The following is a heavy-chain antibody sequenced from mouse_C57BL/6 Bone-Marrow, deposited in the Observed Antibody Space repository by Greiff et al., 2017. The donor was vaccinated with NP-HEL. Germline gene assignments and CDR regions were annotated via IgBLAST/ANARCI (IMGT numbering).Heavy chain of an antibody. CDR2: IDPSDSYT. D-gene: IGHD2-12*01. V-gene: IGHV1-69*01. J-gene: IGHJ1*03. CDR1: GYTFTSYW. CDR3: ARQIGCSYTV. Sequence: QVQLQQPGAELVMPGASVKLSCKASGYTFTSYWMHWVKQRPGQGLEWIGEIDPSDSYTNYNQKFKGKSTLTVDKSSSTAYMQLSSLTSEDSAVYYCARQIGCSYTVWGTGTTVTVSS.